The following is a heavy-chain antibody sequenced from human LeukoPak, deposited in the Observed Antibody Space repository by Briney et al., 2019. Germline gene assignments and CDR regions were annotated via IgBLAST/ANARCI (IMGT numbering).Heavy chain of an antibody. Sequence: GASVKVSCKASGYTFTGYYMHWVRQAPGQGLEWMGWINPNSGGTNYAQKFQGWVTMTRDTSISTAYMELSRLRSDDTAVYYCARGALSTTVTTGPYYYYYYGMDVWGQGTTVTVSS. CDR1: GYTFTGYY. CDR3: ARGALSTTVTTGPYYYYYYGMDV. CDR2: INPNSGGT. J-gene: IGHJ6*02. D-gene: IGHD4-17*01. V-gene: IGHV1-2*04.